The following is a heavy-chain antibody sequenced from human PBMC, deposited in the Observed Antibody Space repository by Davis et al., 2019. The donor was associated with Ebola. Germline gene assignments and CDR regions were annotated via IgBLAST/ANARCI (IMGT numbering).Heavy chain of an antibody. CDR2: IPYDGSNQ. CDR1: GFSFSRYG. Sequence: GESLKISCAASGFSFSRYGMHWVRQAPGKGLEWVAAIPYDGSNQYYAGSVRGRFTISRDNSKNMLYLQMNSLRAEDTALYYCAKKGSETATLDYWGQGSLVTVSS. D-gene: IGHD5-24*01. J-gene: IGHJ4*02. CDR3: AKKGSETATLDY. V-gene: IGHV3-30*18.